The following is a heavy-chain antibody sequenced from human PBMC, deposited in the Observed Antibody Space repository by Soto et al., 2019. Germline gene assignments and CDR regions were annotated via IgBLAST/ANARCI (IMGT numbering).Heavy chain of an antibody. CDR1: GFTFSSYE. D-gene: IGHD3-16*02. Sequence: EVQLVESGGGLVQPGGSLRLSCAASGFTFSSYEMNWVRQAPGKGLEWVSYISSSGSTIYYADSVKGRFTISRDNAKNSLYLQMNSLRAEDTAVYYCARDVSVNDYVWGSYRYGMDVWGQGTTVTVSS. V-gene: IGHV3-48*03. CDR3: ARDVSVNDYVWGSYRYGMDV. J-gene: IGHJ6*02. CDR2: ISSSGSTI.